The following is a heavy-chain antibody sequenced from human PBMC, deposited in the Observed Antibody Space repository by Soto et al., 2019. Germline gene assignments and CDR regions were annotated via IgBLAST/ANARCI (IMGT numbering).Heavy chain of an antibody. CDR2: ISGSGGST. D-gene: IGHD3-9*01. CDR1: GFTFISYA. V-gene: IGHV3-23*01. Sequence: EVQLLESGGGLVQPGGSLRLSCSASGFTFISYAMSWVRQAPGKGLEWVSAISGSGGSTYYADSVKGRFTISRDNSKNTLYLQMNSLRAEDTAVYYCAKAKGNSHLRYFDWLSPDTYYYGMDVWGQGTTVTVSS. CDR3: AKAKGNSHLRYFDWLSPDTYYYGMDV. J-gene: IGHJ6*02.